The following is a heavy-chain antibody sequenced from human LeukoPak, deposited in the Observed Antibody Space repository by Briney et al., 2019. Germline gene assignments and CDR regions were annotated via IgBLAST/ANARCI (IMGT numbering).Heavy chain of an antibody. V-gene: IGHV3-23*01. CDR3: ARLQGSGTYSHIDY. D-gene: IGHD3-10*01. J-gene: IGHJ4*02. Sequence: GGTLRLSCAASGFTFSSYGMSWVRQAPGKGLEWVSAISGSGGSTYYADSVKGRFTISRDNSKNTLYLQMNSLRAEDTAVYYCARLQGSGTYSHIDYWGQGTLVTVSS. CDR2: ISGSGGST. CDR1: GFTFSSYG.